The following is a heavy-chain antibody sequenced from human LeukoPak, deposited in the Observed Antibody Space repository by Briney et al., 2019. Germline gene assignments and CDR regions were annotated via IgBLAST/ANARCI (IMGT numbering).Heavy chain of an antibody. J-gene: IGHJ3*02. CDR1: GFTFSSDSM. CDR2: IYYSGST. D-gene: IGHD4-17*01. V-gene: IGHV4-39*07. CDR3: ARVAYGDYSDGAFDI. Sequence: GSLRLSCAASGFTFSSDSMNWGREAPGTGLEWIGRIYYSGSTYYNPSLKSRVTISVDTSKNQFSLKLSSVTAADTAVYYCARVAYGDYSDGAFDIWGQGTMVTVSS.